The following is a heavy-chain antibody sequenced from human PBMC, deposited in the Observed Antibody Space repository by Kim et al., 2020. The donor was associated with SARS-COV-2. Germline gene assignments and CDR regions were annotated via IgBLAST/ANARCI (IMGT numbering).Heavy chain of an antibody. Sequence: GGSLRLSCAASGFTFSSYGMHWVRQAPGKGLEWVAVIWYDGSNKYYADSVKGRFTISRDNSKNTLYLQMNSLRAEDTAVYYCARDIPIAAAETSNWFDPWGQGTLVTVSS. CDR3: ARDIPIAAAETSNWFDP. J-gene: IGHJ5*02. D-gene: IGHD6-13*01. V-gene: IGHV3-33*01. CDR2: IWYDGSNK. CDR1: GFTFSSYG.